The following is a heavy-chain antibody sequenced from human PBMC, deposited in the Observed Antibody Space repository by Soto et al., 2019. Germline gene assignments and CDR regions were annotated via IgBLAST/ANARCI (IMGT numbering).Heavy chain of an antibody. J-gene: IGHJ3*02. D-gene: IGHD3-22*01. CDR2: IYYSGST. Sequence: QLQLQESGPGLVKPSETLSLTCTVSGGSISSSSYYWGWIRQPPGKGLEWIGSIYYSGSTYYNPSLKSRVTISVDTSKNQFSLKLSSVTAADTAVYYCARWYYYDSSGPVAFDIWGQGTMVTVSS. CDR1: GGSISSSSYY. CDR3: ARWYYYDSSGPVAFDI. V-gene: IGHV4-39*01.